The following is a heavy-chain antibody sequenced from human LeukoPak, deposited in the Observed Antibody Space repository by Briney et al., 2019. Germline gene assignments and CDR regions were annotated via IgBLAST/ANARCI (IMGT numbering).Heavy chain of an antibody. CDR2: IYYSGST. V-gene: IGHV4-39*07. CDR1: GGSISSYY. D-gene: IGHD3-22*01. CDR3: ARGPADYDSSGYRLLGYFDY. Sequence: SETLSLTCTVSGGSISSYYWGWIRQPPGKGLEWIGSIYYSGSTYYNPSLKSRVTISVDTSKNQFSLKLSSVTAADTAVYYCARGPADYDSSGYRLLGYFDYWGQGTLVTVSS. J-gene: IGHJ4*02.